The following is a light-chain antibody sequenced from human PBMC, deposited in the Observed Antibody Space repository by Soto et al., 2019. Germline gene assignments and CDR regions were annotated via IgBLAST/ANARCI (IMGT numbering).Light chain of an antibody. J-gene: IGKJ1*01. CDR2: AAS. V-gene: IGKV1-39*01. CDR1: QSINSY. Sequence: DIQMTQSPSSLSASVGDRVTITCRASQSINSYLNWYQLKPGKAPNLLIYAASSLQSGVPSRFSGSGSGTDFTLTINSLQPEDFATYYCQQSYSTPRTFGQGTKVEIK. CDR3: QQSYSTPRT.